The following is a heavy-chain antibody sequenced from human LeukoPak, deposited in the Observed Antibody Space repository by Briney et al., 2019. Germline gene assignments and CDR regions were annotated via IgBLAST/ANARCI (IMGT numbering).Heavy chain of an antibody. CDR2: ISYDGSNK. Sequence: GGSLRLSCAASGFTFSSYAMHWVGQAPGKGLEWVAVISYDGSNKYYADSVKGRFTISRDNSKNTLYLQMNSLRAEDTAVYYCARGLRFGGGRIDYWGQGTLVTVSS. CDR3: ARGLRFGGGRIDY. D-gene: IGHD3-10*01. V-gene: IGHV3-30-3*01. J-gene: IGHJ4*02. CDR1: GFTFSSYA.